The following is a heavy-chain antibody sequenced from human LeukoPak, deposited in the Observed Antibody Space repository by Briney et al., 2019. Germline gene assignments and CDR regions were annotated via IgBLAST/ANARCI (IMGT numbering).Heavy chain of an antibody. V-gene: IGHV4-39*01. J-gene: IGHJ2*01. CDR1: GGSISSSSYY. CDR2: IYYSGST. CDR3: ARQVGATTSFRTNWYFDL. D-gene: IGHD1-26*01. Sequence: SETLSLTCTVSGGSISSSSYYWGWIRQPPGKGLEWIGSIYYSGSTYYNPSLKSRVTISVDTSKNQFSLKLSSVTAADTAVYYCARQVGATTSFRTNWYFDLWGRGTLVTVSS.